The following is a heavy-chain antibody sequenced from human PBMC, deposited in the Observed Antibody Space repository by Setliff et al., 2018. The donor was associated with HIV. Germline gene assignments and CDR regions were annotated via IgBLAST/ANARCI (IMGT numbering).Heavy chain of an antibody. CDR3: ALLWPFDY. V-gene: IGHV3-7*03. Sequence: GGSLRLSCAASGFTFSSSWMSWVRQAPGKGLEWVANINEDGGDKYYMDSVKGRFSISRDNADNSLYLQMNSLRGEDTAIYYCALLWPFDYWGQGALVTVSS. CDR1: GFTFSSSW. D-gene: IGHD3-10*01. J-gene: IGHJ4*02. CDR2: INEDGGDK.